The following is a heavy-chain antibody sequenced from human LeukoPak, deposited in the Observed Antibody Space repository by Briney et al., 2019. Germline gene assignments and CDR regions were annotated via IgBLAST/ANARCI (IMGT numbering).Heavy chain of an antibody. CDR1: GFTVRDYH. CDR3: TRDEPGSSWFN. J-gene: IGHJ4*02. V-gene: IGHV3-23*01. Sequence: GGSLRLSCAASGFTVRDYHMSWIRQAPGKGLELVSAIVGSSTHHADSVKGRFTISRDSFKNTLNLQMNGLRAEDSAIYYCTRDEPGSSWFNWGQGTLVTVSS. CDR2: IVGSST. D-gene: IGHD6-19*01.